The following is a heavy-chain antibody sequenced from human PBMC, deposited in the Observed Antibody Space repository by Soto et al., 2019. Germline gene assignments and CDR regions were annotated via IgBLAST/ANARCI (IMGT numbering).Heavy chain of an antibody. CDR1: GFTFSRYS. Sequence: GGSLRLSCAASGFTFSRYSMNWVRQAPGKGLEWVSYISSSSSTIYYADSVKGRFTISRDNAKNSLYLQMNSLRDEDTAVYYCARDWGVDSSGYGYYYYGMDVWGQGTTVTVSS. CDR3: ARDWGVDSSGYGYYYYGMDV. V-gene: IGHV3-48*02. J-gene: IGHJ6*02. D-gene: IGHD3-22*01. CDR2: ISSSSSTI.